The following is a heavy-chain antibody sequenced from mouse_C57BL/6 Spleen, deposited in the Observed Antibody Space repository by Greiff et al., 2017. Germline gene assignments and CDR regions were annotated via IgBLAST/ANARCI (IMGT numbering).Heavy chain of an antibody. CDR3: ARGPDAMDD. J-gene: IGHJ4*01. V-gene: IGHV1-82*01. CDR2: IYPGDGDT. Sequence: VQLQASGPELVKPGASVKISCKASGYAFSSSWMNWVKQRPGTGLEWIGRIYPGDGDTNYNGKFKGKATLTAYKSSSTAYMQLSSLTSEDSAVYFCARGPDAMDDWGQGTSVTVSS. CDR1: GYAFSSSW.